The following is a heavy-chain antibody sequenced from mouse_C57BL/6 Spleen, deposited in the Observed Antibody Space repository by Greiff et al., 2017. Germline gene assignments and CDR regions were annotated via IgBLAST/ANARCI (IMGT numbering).Heavy chain of an antibody. CDR3: ASSFITTVVAGVY. Sequence: VQLVESGAELARPGASVKLSCKASGYTFTSYGISWVKQSTGQGLEWIGEIYPRSGNTYYNEKFKGKATLTADKSSSTAYMELRSLTSEDSAVYFCASSFITTVVAGVYWGKGTTLTVSS. D-gene: IGHD1-1*01. CDR1: GYTFTSYG. CDR2: IYPRSGNT. J-gene: IGHJ2*01. V-gene: IGHV1-81*01.